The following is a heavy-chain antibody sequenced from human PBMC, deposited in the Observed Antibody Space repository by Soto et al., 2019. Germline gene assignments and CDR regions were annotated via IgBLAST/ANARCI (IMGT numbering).Heavy chain of an antibody. D-gene: IGHD2-2*01. J-gene: IGHJ1*01. Sequence: GGSLRLSCAASGFTFSDYYMSWIRQAPGKGLEWVSYISSSGSTIYYADSVKGRFTISRDNAKNSLYLQMNSLRAEDTAVYYCARDELKDYCSSTSCRAEYFQHWGQGTLVTVSS. V-gene: IGHV3-11*01. CDR1: GFTFSDYY. CDR3: ARDELKDYCSSTSCRAEYFQH. CDR2: ISSSGSTI.